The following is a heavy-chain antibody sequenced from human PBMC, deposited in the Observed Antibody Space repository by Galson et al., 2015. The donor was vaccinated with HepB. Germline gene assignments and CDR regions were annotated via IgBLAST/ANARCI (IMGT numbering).Heavy chain of an antibody. CDR1: GYTFTSYG. V-gene: IGHV1-18*01. J-gene: IGHJ3*01. CDR2: ISTYTGAT. CDR3: ARGGDPAPQNYYEKSGYDAFDV. Sequence: SVKVSCKASGYTFTSYGISWVRQAPGQGLEWMGWISTYTGATNFAQKFQGRVTLTTETSTSTAYMELRSLRSDDTAVYYCARGGDPAPQNYYEKSGYDAFDVWGQGTMVTVSS. D-gene: IGHD3-22*01.